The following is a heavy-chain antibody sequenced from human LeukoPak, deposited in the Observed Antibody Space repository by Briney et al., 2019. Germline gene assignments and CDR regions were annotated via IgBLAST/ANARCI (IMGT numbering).Heavy chain of an antibody. CDR3: ARRGSDYDSSGYYYEGY. Sequence: GESLKISCQGSGYRFTSHWIGWVRQMSGKGLGWIGVIYPGDSDTRYSPSFQGQVIISADKSDTTAYLQWSSLKASDTAMYYCARRGSDYDSSGYYYEGYWGQGTLVTVSS. D-gene: IGHD3-22*01. J-gene: IGHJ4*02. V-gene: IGHV5-51*01. CDR2: IYPGDSDT. CDR1: GYRFTSHW.